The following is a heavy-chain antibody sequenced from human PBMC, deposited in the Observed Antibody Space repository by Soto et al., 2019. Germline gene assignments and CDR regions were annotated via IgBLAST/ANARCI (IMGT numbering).Heavy chain of an antibody. CDR3: AKESGGYYFDS. J-gene: IGHJ4*02. CDR2: ISGSGHDT. V-gene: IGHV3-23*01. Sequence: GGSLRLSCAASGFTFNNFFIRWVRQAPGKGLEWVSSISGSGHDTYYADSVKGRFTISRDNSKSTLSLQMNSLRAEDTAIYYCAKESGGYYFDSWGQGTLVTVSS. CDR1: GFTFNNFF. D-gene: IGHD3-16*01.